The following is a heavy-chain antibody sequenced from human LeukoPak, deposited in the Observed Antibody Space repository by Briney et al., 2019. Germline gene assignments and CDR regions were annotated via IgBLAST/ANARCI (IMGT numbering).Heavy chain of an antibody. CDR2: IKQDGSEH. CDR3: SRSLDY. V-gene: IGHV3-7*01. J-gene: IGHJ4*02. Sequence: GGSLRLSCAASGFPFSDYWMDWVRQAPGKGMERVANIKQDGSEHYYADSVTGRFTTARDNDKNSLYREMNSRRAEDTAVYYCSRSLDYWGQGALVTVSS. CDR1: GFPFSDYW.